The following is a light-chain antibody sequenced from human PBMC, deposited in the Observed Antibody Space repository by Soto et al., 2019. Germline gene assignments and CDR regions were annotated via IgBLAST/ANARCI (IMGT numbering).Light chain of an antibody. CDR2: LGS. CDR1: QGLLHSNGYNY. V-gene: IGKV2-28*01. CDR3: MQALHTPPT. Sequence: DIVMTQSPLSQPVTPGEPASISCRSSQGLLHSNGYNYLDWYLQKPGQSPQLLIYLGSYRASGVPDRFSGSGSGTDFTLKISRVEAEDVGVYYCMQALHTPPTFGQGTKLEIK. J-gene: IGKJ2*01.